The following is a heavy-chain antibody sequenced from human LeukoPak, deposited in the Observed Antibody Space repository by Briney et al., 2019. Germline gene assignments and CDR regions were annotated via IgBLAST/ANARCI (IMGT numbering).Heavy chain of an antibody. CDR3: AAGGDTAKGGVS. V-gene: IGHV4-31*03. D-gene: IGHD5-18*01. J-gene: IGHJ4*02. Sequence: SETLSLTCTVSGASISGTSYYWTWTRQHPGEGLEWLGFIHFSGSIYYNPSLSSRLIISADTSKNQMSLKLSSVTAADTAVYYCAAGGDTAKGGVSWGQGAQVTVSS. CDR1: GASISGTSYY. CDR2: IHFSGSI.